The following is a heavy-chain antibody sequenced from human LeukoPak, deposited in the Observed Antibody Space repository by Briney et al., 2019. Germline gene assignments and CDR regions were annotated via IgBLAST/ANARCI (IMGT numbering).Heavy chain of an antibody. Sequence: SETLSLTCTVSGGSISSSSYYWGWIRQPPGKGLEWIGSIYYSGSTYYNPSLKSRVTISVDTSKNQFSLKLSSVTAADTAVYYCASEGYSSGWYVGPFDYWGQGTLVTVSS. V-gene: IGHV4-39*01. CDR2: IYYSGST. D-gene: IGHD6-19*01. CDR3: ASEGYSSGWYVGPFDY. J-gene: IGHJ4*02. CDR1: GGSISSSSYY.